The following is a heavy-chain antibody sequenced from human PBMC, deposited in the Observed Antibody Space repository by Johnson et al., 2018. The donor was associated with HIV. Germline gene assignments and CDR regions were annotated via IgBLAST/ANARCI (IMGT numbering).Heavy chain of an antibody. CDR2: INGDGSNT. CDR3: ARGGWGYYRDAFDV. J-gene: IGHJ3*01. V-gene: IGHV3-74*01. D-gene: IGHD1-26*01. CDR1: RFTFSSHW. Sequence: VQLVESGGGLVQPGGSLRLSCAASRFTFSSHWIHWVRQAPGKGLVWVSGINGDGSNTNYANSVRGRFAISRDNAKNTLYLQRNSLRAEDTAVYYCARGGWGYYRDAFDVWGQGTMVTVSS.